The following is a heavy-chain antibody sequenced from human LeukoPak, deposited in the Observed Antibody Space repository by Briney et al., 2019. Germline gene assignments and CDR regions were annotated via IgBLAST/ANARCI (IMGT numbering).Heavy chain of an antibody. D-gene: IGHD3-3*01. CDR1: GFTFNSYA. J-gene: IGHJ1*01. CDR2: TSYDGNNK. CDR3: ARGEDGFWSGYVEH. Sequence: PGRSLRLSCAASGFTFNSYALHWVRQAPGKGLEWVAVTSYDGNNKYYAESVKGRFTISRDNSKSMLYLQMNSLRPEDTAVYYCARGEDGFWSGYVEHWGQGTLVTVSP. V-gene: IGHV3-30-3*01.